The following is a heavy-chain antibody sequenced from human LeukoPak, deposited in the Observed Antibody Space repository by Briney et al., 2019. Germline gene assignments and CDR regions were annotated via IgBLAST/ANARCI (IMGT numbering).Heavy chain of an antibody. Sequence: GGSLRLSCAASGFTFTRYWMHWVRQAPGKGLVWVSRINTDGSSTAYADSVKGRFTISRDNAKNSLYLQMNSLRAEDTAVYYCARDQAYYDFWSGSDHWFDPWGQGTLVTVSS. D-gene: IGHD3-3*01. J-gene: IGHJ5*02. V-gene: IGHV3-74*01. CDR2: INTDGSST. CDR3: ARDQAYYDFWSGSDHWFDP. CDR1: GFTFTRYW.